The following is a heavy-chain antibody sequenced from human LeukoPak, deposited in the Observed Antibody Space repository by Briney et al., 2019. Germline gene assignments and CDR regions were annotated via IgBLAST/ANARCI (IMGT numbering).Heavy chain of an antibody. CDR3: ARADSSGPNGWFDP. J-gene: IGHJ5*02. V-gene: IGHV1-18*01. CDR2: ISAYNGNT. Sequence: GASVKVSCKASGHTFTSYGISWVRQAPGQGLEWMGWISAYNGNTNYAQKLQGRVTMTTDTSTSTAYMELRSLRSDDTAVYYCARADSSGPNGWFDPWGQGTLVTVSS. CDR1: GHTFTSYG. D-gene: IGHD6-19*01.